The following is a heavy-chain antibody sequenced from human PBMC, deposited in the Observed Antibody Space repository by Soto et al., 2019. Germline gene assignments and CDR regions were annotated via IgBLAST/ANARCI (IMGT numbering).Heavy chain of an antibody. V-gene: IGHV1-18*01. CDR3: ARYYDFWSGPQYYYYMDV. Sequence: ASVKVSCKASGYTFTSYGISWVRQAPGQGLEWMGWISAYNGNTNCAQKLQGRVTMTTDTSTSTAYMELRSLRSDDTAVYYCARYYDFWSGPQYYYYMDVWGKGTTVTVSS. CDR1: GYTFTSYG. D-gene: IGHD3-3*01. J-gene: IGHJ6*03. CDR2: ISAYNGNT.